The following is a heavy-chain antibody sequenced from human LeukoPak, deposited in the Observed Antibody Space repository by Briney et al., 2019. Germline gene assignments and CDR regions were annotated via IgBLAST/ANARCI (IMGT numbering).Heavy chain of an antibody. CDR3: ARGAYSSGWSSVEPFFDY. V-gene: IGHV4-4*07. CDR1: GGSISSYC. CDR2: IYTSGST. Sequence: SETLSLTCTVSGGSISSYCWSWIRQPAGKGLEWIGRIYTSGSTNYNPSLKSRVTMSVDTSKNQFSLKLSSVTAADTAVYYCARGAYSSGWSSVEPFFDYWGQGTLVTVSS. D-gene: IGHD6-19*01. J-gene: IGHJ4*02.